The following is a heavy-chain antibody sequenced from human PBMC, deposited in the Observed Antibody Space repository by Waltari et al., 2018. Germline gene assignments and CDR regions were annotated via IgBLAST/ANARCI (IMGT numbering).Heavy chain of an antibody. V-gene: IGHV4-4*02. CDR1: GDSMSNNW. CDR3: ARDRGRGLYLDT. J-gene: IGHJ4*02. CDR2: VLGSGRT. Sequence: QLQLQESGPGLVTPSGTLSLICAVSGDSMSNNWWSWVRQSPGKGLEWIGQVLGSGRTNYNPSFASQVTISLDTSSYQFALKMTSATAADTALYYCARDRGRGLYLDTWGPGTLVTVSP. D-gene: IGHD2-15*01.